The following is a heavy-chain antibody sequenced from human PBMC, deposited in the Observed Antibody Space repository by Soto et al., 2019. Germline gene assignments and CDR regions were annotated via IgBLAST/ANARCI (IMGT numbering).Heavy chain of an antibody. J-gene: IGHJ6*02. CDR3: AMIAVAGPSDYYYYGIDV. D-gene: IGHD6-19*01. CDR2: IYHSGST. CDR1: GFSISSSNW. V-gene: IGHV4-4*02. Sequence: SETLSLTCAVSGFSISSSNWWSWVRQPPGKGLEWIGEIYHSGSTNYNPSLKSRVTISVDKSKNQFSLKLSSVTAADTAVYYCAMIAVAGPSDYYYYGIDVWGQGTTVTVS.